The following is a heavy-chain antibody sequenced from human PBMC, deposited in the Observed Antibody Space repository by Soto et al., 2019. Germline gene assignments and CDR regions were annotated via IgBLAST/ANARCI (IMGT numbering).Heavy chain of an antibody. CDR1: GYTLTDLS. V-gene: IGHV1-24*01. J-gene: IGHJ5*02. CDR3: ATQHIAARPGRNWFDP. CDR2: FDPEDGET. D-gene: IGHD6-6*01. Sequence: GASVKVSCKVSGYTLTDLSMHWVRQAPGKGLEWMGGFDPEDGETIYAQKFQGRVTMTEDTSTDTAYMELSSLRSEDTAVYYCATQHIAARPGRNWFDPWGQGTLVTVSS.